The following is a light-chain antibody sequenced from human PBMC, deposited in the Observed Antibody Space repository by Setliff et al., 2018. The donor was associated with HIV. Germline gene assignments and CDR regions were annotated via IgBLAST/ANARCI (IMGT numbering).Light chain of an antibody. CDR3: CSNTGSNTYV. V-gene: IGLV2-23*01. Sequence: QSVLTQPASVSGSPGQSITISCTGTSSDIGRYNLVSWYQQYPGKAPKLMIYQATKRPSGVSNRFSGSKSGKTASLTISGLQAEDEADYYCCSNTGSNTYVFGSGTKVTVL. CDR1: SSDIGRYNL. CDR2: QAT. J-gene: IGLJ1*01.